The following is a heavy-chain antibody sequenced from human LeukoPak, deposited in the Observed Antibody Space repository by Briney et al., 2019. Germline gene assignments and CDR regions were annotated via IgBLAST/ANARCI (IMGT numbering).Heavy chain of an antibody. CDR3: ARGRRILVGDTNAGDFFDY. V-gene: IGHV1-2*02. J-gene: IGHJ4*02. CDR2: INPNSGDT. D-gene: IGHD1-26*01. CDR1: GYTFTDYY. Sequence: ASVKVSCRASGYTFTDYYMHWVRQAPGQGLEWMGWINPNSGDTYYAQKFQGSVSMTRDTSISTANMELSRLKSDDTAVYYCARGRRILVGDTNAGDFFDYWGQGTLVTVSS.